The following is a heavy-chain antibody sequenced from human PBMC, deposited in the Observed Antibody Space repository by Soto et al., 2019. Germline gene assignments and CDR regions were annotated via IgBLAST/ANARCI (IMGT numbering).Heavy chain of an antibody. CDR3: ATDYYGMDV. D-gene: IGHD4-17*01. CDR1: GFTFSSYA. J-gene: IGHJ6*02. CDR2: ISGSGGST. V-gene: IGHV3-23*01. Sequence: TGGSLRLSCAASGFTFSSYAMNCVRQAPGKGLEWVSAISGSGGSTNYADSVKGRFTISRDNSKNTLYLQMNSLRAEDTAVYYCATDYYGMDVWGQGTTVTVSS.